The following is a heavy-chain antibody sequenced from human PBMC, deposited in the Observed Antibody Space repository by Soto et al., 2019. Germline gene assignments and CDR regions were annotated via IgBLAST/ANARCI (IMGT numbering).Heavy chain of an antibody. Sequence: GGSLRLSCAASGFTFSSYGMHWVRQAPGKGLEWVAVIWYDGSNKYYADSVKGRFTISRDNSKNTLYLQMNSLRAEDTAVYYCARDGIGDHVVDYWGQGTLVTVSS. CDR3: ARDGIGDHVVDY. V-gene: IGHV3-33*01. D-gene: IGHD4-17*01. J-gene: IGHJ4*02. CDR1: GFTFSSYG. CDR2: IWYDGSNK.